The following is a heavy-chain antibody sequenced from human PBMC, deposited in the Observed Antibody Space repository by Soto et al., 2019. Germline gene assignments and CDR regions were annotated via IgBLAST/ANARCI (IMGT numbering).Heavy chain of an antibody. Sequence: EVQLVESGGGLVKPGGSLRLSCAASGFTFSSYSMNWVRQAPGKGLEWVSSISSSSSYIYYADSVKGRFTISRDNAKNSLYLQMNSLRAEATAVYYCARDLRSSWYNFDYWGQGTLVTVSS. J-gene: IGHJ4*02. V-gene: IGHV3-21*01. CDR2: ISSSSSYI. CDR1: GFTFSSYS. D-gene: IGHD6-13*01. CDR3: ARDLRSSWYNFDY.